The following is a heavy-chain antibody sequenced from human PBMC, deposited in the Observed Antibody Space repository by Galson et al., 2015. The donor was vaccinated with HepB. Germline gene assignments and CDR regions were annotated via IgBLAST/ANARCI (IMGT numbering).Heavy chain of an antibody. V-gene: IGHV1-2*06. CDR3: ARESVTNEGGY. CDR2: INPDSGAT. Sequence: SVKVSCKASGYTFTGYYMDWVRQAPGQGLEWMGRINPDSGATYFAQRFQGRVTMTRDTSIKTVYMELNRLTSDDAAVYYCARESVTNEGGYWGQGTLVTVSA. J-gene: IGHJ4*02. CDR1: GYTFTGYY. D-gene: IGHD5/OR15-5a*01.